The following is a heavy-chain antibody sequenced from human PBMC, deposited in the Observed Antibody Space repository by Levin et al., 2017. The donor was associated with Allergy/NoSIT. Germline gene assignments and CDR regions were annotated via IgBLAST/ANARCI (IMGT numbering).Heavy chain of an antibody. CDR2: IWDDGYKK. D-gene: IGHD5-12*01. J-gene: IGHJ6*03. V-gene: IGHV3-33*01. CDR3: ARVLRFYYYYYMDV. CDR1: GFTFSSYG. Sequence: GESLKISCAASGFTFSSYGMHWVRQAPGKGLEWVAVIWDDGYKKYYADSVKGRFTISRDNSKNTLYLQMNCLRAEDTAVYYCARVLRFYYYYYMDVWGKGTTVTVSS.